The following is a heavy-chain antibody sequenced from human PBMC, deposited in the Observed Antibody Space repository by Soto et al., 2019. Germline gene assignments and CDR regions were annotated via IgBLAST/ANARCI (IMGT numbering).Heavy chain of an antibody. CDR3: ARGRYYDSGSFWSRGYYYDLDV. J-gene: IGHJ6*02. CDR2: INSDGSST. D-gene: IGHD3-22*01. CDR1: GFTFSKYW. V-gene: IGHV3-74*01. Sequence: PGGSLRLSCAASGFTFSKYWMNWVRQAPGKGLVWVSRINSDGSSTSYADSVKGRFAISRDNAKNTLYLQMNSLRAEDTAVYFCARGRYYDSGSFWSRGYYYDLDVWGHGTTVTVSS.